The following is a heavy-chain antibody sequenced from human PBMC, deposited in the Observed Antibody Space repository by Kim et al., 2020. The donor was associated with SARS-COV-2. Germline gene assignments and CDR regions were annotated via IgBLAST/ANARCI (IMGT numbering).Heavy chain of an antibody. CDR1: GFTFSSYN. V-gene: IGHV3-48*04. CDR3: ARGLSGYDNTSPLSRP. CDR2: ISSSSSSI. J-gene: IGHJ5*02. Sequence: GGSLRLSCAASGFTFSSYNMNWVRQAPGKGLEWVSHISSSSSSIYYADSVKGRFTISRDDAKNSLYLQMNSLRVEDTAVYYCARGLSGYDNTSPLSRPWGQGTLVTVSS. D-gene: IGHD5-12*01.